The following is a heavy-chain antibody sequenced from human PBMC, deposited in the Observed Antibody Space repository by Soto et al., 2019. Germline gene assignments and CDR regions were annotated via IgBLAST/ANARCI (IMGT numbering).Heavy chain of an antibody. D-gene: IGHD3-10*01. Sequence: QVQLEQSGAEVKKPGASVKVSCQTSGYTFTSYTLHWVRQAPGQGLEWLGWINAGNGREKYSQRFKDRVSLSTDRSKSTAFMEIRDPRSDNTAVYYWARGGGWVGEASFDTWGQGTLVIVSS. J-gene: IGHJ4*02. CDR2: INAGNGRE. CDR3: ARGGGWVGEASFDT. V-gene: IGHV1-3*01. CDR1: GYTFTSYT.